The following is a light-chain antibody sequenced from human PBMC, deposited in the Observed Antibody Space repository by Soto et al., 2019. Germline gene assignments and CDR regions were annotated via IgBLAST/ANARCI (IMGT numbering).Light chain of an antibody. J-gene: IGKJ1*01. V-gene: IGKV1-5*03. CDR3: QQYSSYYT. Sequence: DIQMTQSPSTLSASVGDRVTITCRASQNVYQWVAWFQQKPGKAPKLLIYETSILESGVPSRFSGSGSGTEFSLTISGLQPGYFATYYCQQYSSYYTFGQGTNVEVK. CDR1: QNVYQW. CDR2: ETS.